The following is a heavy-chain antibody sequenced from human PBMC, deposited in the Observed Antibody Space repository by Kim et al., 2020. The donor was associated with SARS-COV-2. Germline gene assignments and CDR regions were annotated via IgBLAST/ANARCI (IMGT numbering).Heavy chain of an antibody. D-gene: IGHD6-25*01. CDR3: AKEPLIAATSGLDY. Sequence: DSVKGRFTISRDNSKNTLYLQMNSLRAEDTAVYYCAKEPLIAATSGLDYWGQGTLVTVSS. J-gene: IGHJ4*02. V-gene: IGHV3-30*02.